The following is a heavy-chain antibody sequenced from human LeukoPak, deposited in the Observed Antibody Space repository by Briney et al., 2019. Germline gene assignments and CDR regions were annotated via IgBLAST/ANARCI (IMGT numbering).Heavy chain of an antibody. D-gene: IGHD3-22*01. V-gene: IGHV4-61*02. J-gene: IGHJ4*02. Sequence: PSETLSLTCTVSGGSISSGSYYWSWIRQPAGKGLEWIGRIYTSGSTNYNPSLKSRVTMSVDTSKNQFSLKLTSVTAADTAVYYCAREAGSYDSSGYYSLYYSFDYWGQGTLVTVSS. CDR1: GGSISSGSYY. CDR3: AREAGSYDSSGYYSLYYSFDY. CDR2: IYTSGST.